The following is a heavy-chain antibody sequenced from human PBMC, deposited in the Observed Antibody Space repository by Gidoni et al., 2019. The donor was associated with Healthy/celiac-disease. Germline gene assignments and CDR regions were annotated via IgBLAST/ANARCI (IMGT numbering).Heavy chain of an antibody. CDR3: ARLPTPYCSSTSCYVYGWFDP. D-gene: IGHD2-2*01. V-gene: IGHV5-51*01. CDR1: GSSFTSYW. CDR2: IYPGDSDT. Sequence: EVQLVQSGAEVKKPGESLKISCTGSGSSFTSYWIRWVRQMPGKGLEWMGIIYPGDSDTRYSPSFQGQVTISADKSISTAYLQWSSLKASDTAMYYCARLPTPYCSSTSCYVYGWFDPWGQGTLVTVSS. J-gene: IGHJ5*02.